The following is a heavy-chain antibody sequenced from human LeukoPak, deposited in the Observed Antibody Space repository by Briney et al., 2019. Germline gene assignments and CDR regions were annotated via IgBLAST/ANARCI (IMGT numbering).Heavy chain of an antibody. CDR3: ARNPLETGWFDP. V-gene: IGHV4-61*01. CDR2: IYYSGST. CDR1: GGSVSSGSYY. J-gene: IGHJ5*02. D-gene: IGHD5-24*01. Sequence: PSETLSLTCTVSGGSVSSGSYYWSWIRQPPGKGLEWIGYIYYSGSTNYNPSLKSRVTISVDTSKNQFPLKLSSVTAADTAVYYCARNPLETGWFDPWGQGTLVTVSS.